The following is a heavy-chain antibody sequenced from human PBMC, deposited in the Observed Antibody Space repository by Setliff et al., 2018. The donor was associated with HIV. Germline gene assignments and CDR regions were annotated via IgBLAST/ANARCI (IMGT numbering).Heavy chain of an antibody. Sequence: EASVKVSCKASGYTFTSYDINWVRQATGQGLEWMGWMNPNSGNTGYAQKFQGRVTMTRNTSISTAYMELSSLRSEDTAVYYCARDHMIFGVIIKPNWFDPWGQGTLV. V-gene: IGHV1-8*02. D-gene: IGHD3-3*01. CDR1: GYTFTSYD. J-gene: IGHJ5*02. CDR3: ARDHMIFGVIIKPNWFDP. CDR2: MNPNSGNT.